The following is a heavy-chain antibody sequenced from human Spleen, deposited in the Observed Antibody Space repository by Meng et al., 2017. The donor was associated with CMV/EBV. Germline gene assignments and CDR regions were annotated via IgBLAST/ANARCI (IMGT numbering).Heavy chain of an antibody. J-gene: IGHJ4*02. CDR1: GGSISSSSYY. CDR2: IYYSGST. D-gene: IGHD3-10*01. Sequence: SETLSLTCSVSGGSISSSSYYWGWIRQPPGKVLEWIGSIYYSGSTYYNPSLKSRVTISVDTSKNQFSLKLSTVTAADTAVYYCAREVAVTMVRGVIITNYFDYWGQGTLVTVSS. CDR3: AREVAVTMVRGVIITNYFDY. V-gene: IGHV4-39*07.